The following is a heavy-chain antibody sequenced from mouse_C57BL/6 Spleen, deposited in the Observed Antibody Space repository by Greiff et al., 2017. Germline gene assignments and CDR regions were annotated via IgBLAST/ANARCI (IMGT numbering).Heavy chain of an antibody. CDR1: GFTFSDYG. D-gene: IGHD2-14*01. CDR3: ARGGTSYAMDY. V-gene: IGHV5-17*01. CDR2: ISSGSSTI. J-gene: IGHJ4*01. Sequence: DVKLVESGGGLVKPGGSLKLSCAASGFTFSDYGMHWVRQAPEKGLEWVAYISSGSSTIYYADTVKGRFTISRDNAKNTLFLQMTSLRSEDTAMYYCARGGTSYAMDYGGQGTSVTVSS.